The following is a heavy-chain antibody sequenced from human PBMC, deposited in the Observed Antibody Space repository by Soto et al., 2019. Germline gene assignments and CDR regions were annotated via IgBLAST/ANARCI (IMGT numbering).Heavy chain of an antibody. CDR1: GFTFSSYA. V-gene: IGHV3-30-3*01. CDR2: ISYDGSNK. CDR3: ARDQPTFIAAAGTYDY. J-gene: IGHJ4*02. D-gene: IGHD6-13*01. Sequence: GESLKISCAASGFTFSSYAMHWVRQAPGKGLEWVAVISYDGSNKYYADSVKGRFTISRDNSKNTLYLQMNSLRAEDTAVYYCARDQPTFIAAAGTYDYWGQGTLVTVSS.